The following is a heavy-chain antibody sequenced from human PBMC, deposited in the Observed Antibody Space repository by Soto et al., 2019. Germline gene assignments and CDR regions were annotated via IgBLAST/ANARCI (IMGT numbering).Heavy chain of an antibody. V-gene: IGHV4-59*01. D-gene: IGHD3-3*01. CDR1: GGSISSYY. CDR2: IYYSGST. CDR3: ARSRGRRFLEVGYMDV. J-gene: IGHJ6*03. Sequence: SETLSLTCTVSGGSISSYYWSWIRQPPGKGLEWIGYIYYSGSTNYNPSIKSRVTISVDTSKNQFSLKLSSVTAADTAVYYCARSRGRRFLEVGYMDVWGKGTTVTVSS.